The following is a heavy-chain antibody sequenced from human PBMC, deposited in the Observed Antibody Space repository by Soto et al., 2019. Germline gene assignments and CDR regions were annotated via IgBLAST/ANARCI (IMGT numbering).Heavy chain of an antibody. J-gene: IGHJ6*02. CDR1: GYSFSSYG. CDR2: ISPYNDDT. D-gene: IGHD3-22*01. V-gene: IGHV1-18*01. Sequence: GASVKVSCKASGYSFSSYGITWVRQAPGQGLEWLGWISPYNDDTKYAQRLQGRVTMTTDTSTRTAYMDIRGLRSDDTAIYYCARGGYYDSSGARNYHYYGMDVWGQGT. CDR3: ARGGYYDSSGARNYHYYGMDV.